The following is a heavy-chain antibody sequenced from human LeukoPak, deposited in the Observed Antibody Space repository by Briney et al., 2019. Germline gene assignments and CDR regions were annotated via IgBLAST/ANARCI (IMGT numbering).Heavy chain of an antibody. V-gene: IGHV3-30-3*01. CDR1: GFTFSSYA. CDR2: ISYDGSNK. J-gene: IGHJ3*02. CDR3: AKEFRVVPAAMGAFDI. D-gene: IGHD2-2*01. Sequence: GRSLRLSCAASGFTFSSYAMHWVRQAPGKGLEWVAVISYDGSNKYYADSVKGRFTISRDNAKNTLYLQMNSLRAEDTAVYYCAKEFRVVPAAMGAFDIWGQGTMVTVSS.